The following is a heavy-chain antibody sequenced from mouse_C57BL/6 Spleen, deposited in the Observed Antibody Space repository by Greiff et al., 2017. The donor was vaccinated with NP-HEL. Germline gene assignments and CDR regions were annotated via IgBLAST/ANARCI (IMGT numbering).Heavy chain of an antibody. D-gene: IGHD2-10*02. CDR1: GYAFSSSW. CDR2: IYPGDGDT. J-gene: IGHJ4*01. Sequence: VQLQQSGPELVKPGASVKISCKASGYAFSSSWMNWVKQRPGKGLEWIGRIYPGDGDTNYNGKFKGKATLTADKSSSTAYMQLSSLTSEDSAVYFCARSYLVWAMDYWGQGTSVTVSS. V-gene: IGHV1-82*01. CDR3: ARSYLVWAMDY.